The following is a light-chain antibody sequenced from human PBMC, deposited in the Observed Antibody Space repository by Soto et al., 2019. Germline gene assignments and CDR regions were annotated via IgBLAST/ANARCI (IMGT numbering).Light chain of an antibody. CDR1: SSDVGGYNY. Sequence: QSVLTQPASVSGSPGQSITISCTGTSSDVGGYNYVSWYQQHPGKAPKLMIYDVSNRPSGVSNRFPGSKSGNTASLTISGLQAEDVSDYYCSSYTRSSTLGVFGTGTKVTVL. CDR2: DVS. J-gene: IGLJ1*01. CDR3: SSYTRSSTLGV. V-gene: IGLV2-14*01.